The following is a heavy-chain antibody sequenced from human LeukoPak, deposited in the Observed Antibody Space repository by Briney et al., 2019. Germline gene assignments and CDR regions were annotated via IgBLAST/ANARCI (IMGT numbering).Heavy chain of an antibody. CDR2: ISGGGETT. V-gene: IGHV3-23*01. Sequence: GGSLRLSCAASGFTFNNYAMNWVRQAPGKGLDWVSSISGGGETTYYADSSKGRFTISRDNSQNTLYLQMNSLRAEDTAVYYCARDYADYVGYFFFDYWGQGTLVTVSS. J-gene: IGHJ4*02. CDR3: ARDYADYVGYFFFDY. D-gene: IGHD4-17*01. CDR1: GFTFNNYA.